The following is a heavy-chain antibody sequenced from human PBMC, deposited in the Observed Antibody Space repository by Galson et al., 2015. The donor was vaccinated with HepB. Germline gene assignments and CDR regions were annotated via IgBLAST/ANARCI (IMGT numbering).Heavy chain of an antibody. V-gene: IGHV3-48*02. CDR3: VRDAFDSYYFDY. J-gene: IGHJ4*02. CDR2: ISVSGRTI. D-gene: IGHD5-18*01. Sequence: SLRLSCAASGFTFSHYCMNWVRQAPGKGLEWVSYISVSGRTIFYADSVKGRFTISRDNAKNSLYLQMNSLRDEDTAVYYCVRDAFDSYYFDYWGRGTLVTVSS. CDR1: GFTFSHYC.